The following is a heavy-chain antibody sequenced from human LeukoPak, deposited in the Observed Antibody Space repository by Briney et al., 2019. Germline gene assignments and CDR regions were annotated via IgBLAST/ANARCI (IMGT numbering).Heavy chain of an antibody. J-gene: IGHJ4*02. CDR2: IYSGGST. V-gene: IGHV3-66*01. CDR3: ARGGSVPATRSFDY. Sequence: GGSLRLSCSASGFTVSSDYMSGVRQAPGKGLEWLSVIYSGGSTYYADSVKGRFTISRDNSKNTVYLQMNNLRVEDTAVYYCARGGSVPATRSFDYWGQGTLVTVSS. CDR1: GFTVSSDY. D-gene: IGHD2-21*02.